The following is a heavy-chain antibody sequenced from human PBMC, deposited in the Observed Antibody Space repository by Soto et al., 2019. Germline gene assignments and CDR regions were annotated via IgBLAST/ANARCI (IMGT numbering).Heavy chain of an antibody. J-gene: IGHJ5*02. CDR1: GGSISSGGYY. CDR3: ARDLCGEGMTTVTPGECWFDP. V-gene: IGHV4-31*03. Sequence: QVQLQESGPGLVKPSQTLSLTCTVSGGSISSGGYYWSWIRQHPGKGLEWIGYIYYSGSTYYNPSLKSRVTISVDTSKNQFSLKLSSVTAADTAVYYCARDLCGEGMTTVTPGECWFDPWGQGTLVTVSS. D-gene: IGHD4-17*01. CDR2: IYYSGST.